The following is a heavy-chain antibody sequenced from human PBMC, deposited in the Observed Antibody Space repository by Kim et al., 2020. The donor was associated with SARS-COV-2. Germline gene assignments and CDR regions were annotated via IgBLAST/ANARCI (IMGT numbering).Heavy chain of an antibody. Sequence: SETLSLTCTVSGGSISSYYWSWIRQPPGKGLEWIGYIYYSGSTNYNPSLKSRVTISVDTSKNQFSLKLSSVTAADTAVYYCARNRDPAVAGQTTFDYWGQGTLVTVSS. CDR1: GGSISSYY. D-gene: IGHD6-19*01. CDR2: IYYSGST. V-gene: IGHV4-59*01. J-gene: IGHJ4*02. CDR3: ARNRDPAVAGQTTFDY.